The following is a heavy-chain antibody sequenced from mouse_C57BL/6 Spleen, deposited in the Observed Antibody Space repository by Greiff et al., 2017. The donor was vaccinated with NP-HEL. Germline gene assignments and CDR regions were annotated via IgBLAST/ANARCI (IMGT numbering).Heavy chain of an antibody. D-gene: IGHD2-4*01. Sequence: VQLQQSGPELVKPGASVKISCKASGYTFTDYYMNWVKQSHGKSLEWIGDINPNNGGTSYNQKFKGKATLTVDKSSSTAYMELRSLTSEDSAVYYGARSGDYDRVRYAMDYWGQGTSVTVSS. CDR1: GYTFTDYY. V-gene: IGHV1-26*01. CDR2: INPNNGGT. CDR3: ARSGDYDRVRYAMDY. J-gene: IGHJ4*01.